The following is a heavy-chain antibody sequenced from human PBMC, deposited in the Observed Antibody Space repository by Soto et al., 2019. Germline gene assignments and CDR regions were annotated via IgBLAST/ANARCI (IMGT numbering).Heavy chain of an antibody. D-gene: IGHD4-4*01. CDR1: GFTFSSYA. CDR3: AKSSARLQYFYYYYGMDV. CDR2: ISGSGGST. J-gene: IGHJ6*02. V-gene: IGHV3-23*01. Sequence: GGSLRLSCAASGFTFSSYAMSWVRQAPGKGLEWVSAISGSGGSTYYADSVKGRFTISRDNSNNTLYLQMNSLRAEDTAVYYCAKSSARLQYFYYYYGMDVWGQGTTVTVSS.